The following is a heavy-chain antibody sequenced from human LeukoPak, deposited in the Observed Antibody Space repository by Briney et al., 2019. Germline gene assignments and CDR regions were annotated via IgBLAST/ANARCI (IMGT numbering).Heavy chain of an antibody. Sequence: GESLRLSCAASGFTFSSYWMSWVRQAPGKGLEWVANIKRDGSKKYYADSVKGRFTISRDNSKNSLYLQMNSLRTDDTALYYCAKDRLDDYGDDYYCYYGMDVWGQGTTVTVSS. J-gene: IGHJ6*02. D-gene: IGHD4-17*01. CDR2: IKRDGSKK. V-gene: IGHV3-7*05. CDR3: AKDRLDDYGDDYYCYYGMDV. CDR1: GFTFSSYW.